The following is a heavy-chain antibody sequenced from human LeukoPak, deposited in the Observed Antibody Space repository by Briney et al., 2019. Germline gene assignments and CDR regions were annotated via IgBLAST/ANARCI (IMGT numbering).Heavy chain of an antibody. V-gene: IGHV3-30*02. CDR2: IRYDGSNK. CDR1: GFTFSSYS. J-gene: IGHJ4*02. D-gene: IGHD5-18*01. Sequence: GGSLRLSCAASGFTFSSYSMQWVRQAPGKGLEWVAFIRYDGSNKYYADSVKGRFTISRDNSKNTLYLQMNSLRAEDTAVYYCAKGGYSYGYEAIDYWGQGTLVTVSS. CDR3: AKGGYSYGYEAIDY.